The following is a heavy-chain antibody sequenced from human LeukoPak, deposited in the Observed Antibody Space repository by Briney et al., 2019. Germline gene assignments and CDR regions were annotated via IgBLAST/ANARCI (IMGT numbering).Heavy chain of an antibody. D-gene: IGHD3-10*01. J-gene: IGHJ6*03. CDR3: AKAPKGSGSYCDYYYMDV. CDR1: GFTFSNYE. CDR2: ISSSGSTI. Sequence: PGGSLRLSCAASGFTFSNYEMNWVRQAPGKGLEWVSYISSSGSTIYYPESLKGRFTISRDNARNSLHLQMSSLRVEDTAVYYCAKAPKGSGSYCDYYYMDVWGKGTTLTVSS. V-gene: IGHV3-48*03.